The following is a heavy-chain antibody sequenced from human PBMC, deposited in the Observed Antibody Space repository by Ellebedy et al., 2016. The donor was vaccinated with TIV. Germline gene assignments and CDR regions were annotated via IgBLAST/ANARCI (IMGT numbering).Heavy chain of an antibody. D-gene: IGHD3-10*01. CDR2: IYTSGST. CDR1: GGSISSYY. Sequence: GSLRLXCTVSGGSISSYYWSWIRQPAGKGLEWIGRIYTSGSTNYNPSLKSRVTMSVDTSKNQFSLKLSSVTAADTAVYYCARYYYGSGSYYNRAHFDYWGQGTLVTVSS. V-gene: IGHV4-4*07. CDR3: ARYYYGSGSYYNRAHFDY. J-gene: IGHJ4*02.